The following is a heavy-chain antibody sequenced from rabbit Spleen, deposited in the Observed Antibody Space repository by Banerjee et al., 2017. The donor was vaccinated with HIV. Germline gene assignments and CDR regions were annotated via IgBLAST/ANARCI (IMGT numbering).Heavy chain of an antibody. CDR3: ARDLVGVIGWNFGW. V-gene: IGHV1S45*01. J-gene: IGHJ4*01. D-gene: IGHD1-1*01. CDR2: INTATGKA. CDR1: GFSFSDRDV. Sequence: QEQLEESGGGLVKPGGTLTLTCKASGFSFSDRDVMCWVRQAPGKGLEWIACINTATGKAVYASWAKGRFTISKTSSNTVTLQMTSLTAADTATCFCARDLVGVIGWNFGWWGQGTLVTVS.